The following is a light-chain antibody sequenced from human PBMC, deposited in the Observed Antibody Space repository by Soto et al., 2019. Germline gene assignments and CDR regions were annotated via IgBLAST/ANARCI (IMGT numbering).Light chain of an antibody. V-gene: IGKV3-15*01. Sequence: IVLTESPSILSVYTGERAILSCRASHSVSSNLAWYQQKPGQAPRLLIYGASTRATGIPARFSGSGSGTEFTLTISSLQSEDFAVYYCQQYKNGPEKFGQGTKVDI. CDR2: GAS. J-gene: IGKJ1*01. CDR3: QQYKNGPEK. CDR1: HSVSSN.